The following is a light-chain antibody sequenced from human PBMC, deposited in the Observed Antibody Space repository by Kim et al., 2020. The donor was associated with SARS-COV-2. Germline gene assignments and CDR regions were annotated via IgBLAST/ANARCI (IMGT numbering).Light chain of an antibody. V-gene: IGLV1-44*01. CDR2: SNN. J-gene: IGLJ2*01. CDR1: SSKIGSNT. CDR3: AAWDDSLNVV. Sequence: PGRRVTISCSGSSSKIGSNTVNWYQQPPGTAPKLLIYSNNQRPSGVPDRFSGSKSGTSASLAISGLQSEDEADYYCAAWDDSLNVVFGGGTQLTVL.